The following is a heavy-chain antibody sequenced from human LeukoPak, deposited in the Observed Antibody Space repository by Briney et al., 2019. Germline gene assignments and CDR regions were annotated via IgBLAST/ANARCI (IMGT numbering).Heavy chain of an antibody. CDR2: INPSGGST. Sequence: ASVTVSCKASGYTFTSYYMHWVRQAPGQGLEWMGIINPSGGSTSYAQKFQGRVTMTRDMSTSTVYMELSSLRSEDTAVYYCARGGDIVVVITEEWTFDYWGQGTLVTVSS. CDR3: ARGGDIVVVITEEWTFDY. CDR1: GYTFTSYY. J-gene: IGHJ4*02. V-gene: IGHV1-46*01. D-gene: IGHD3-22*01.